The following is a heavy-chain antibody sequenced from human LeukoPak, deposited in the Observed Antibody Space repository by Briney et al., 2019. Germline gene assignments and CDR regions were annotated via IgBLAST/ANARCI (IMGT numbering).Heavy chain of an antibody. V-gene: IGHV1-2*02. D-gene: IGHD4-17*01. Sequence: ASVKVSCKASGYTFTGYYMHWVRQAPGQGLEWMGWINPNSGGTNYAQKFQGRVTMTRDTSISTAYMELSTLRSDDTAVYYCARSGDYYYYMDVWGKGTTVTVSS. CDR3: ARSGDYYYYMDV. CDR2: INPNSGGT. CDR1: GYTFTGYY. J-gene: IGHJ6*03.